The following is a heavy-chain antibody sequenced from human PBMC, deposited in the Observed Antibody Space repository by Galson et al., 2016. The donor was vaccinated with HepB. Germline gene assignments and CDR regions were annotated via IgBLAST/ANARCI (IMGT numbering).Heavy chain of an antibody. CDR3: ATENPGIAVAALDY. J-gene: IGHJ4*02. V-gene: IGHV3-30*03. D-gene: IGHD6-19*01. CDR1: GFTFSNYG. CDR2: ISYDGSNK. Sequence: SLRLSCAASGFTFSNYGMHWVRQAPGKGLEWVALISYDGSNKYYADSVKGRFTISRDNSKNTLYLHMSGLRAEDTAVYYCATENPGIAVAALDYWGQGTLVTVSS.